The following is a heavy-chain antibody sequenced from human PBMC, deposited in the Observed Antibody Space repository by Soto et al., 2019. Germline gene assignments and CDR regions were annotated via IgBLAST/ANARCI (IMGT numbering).Heavy chain of an antibody. CDR2: IDPSDSHT. D-gene: IGHD3-22*01. CDR1: GYIFACYF. CDR3: ERQIYDSDTGHNFKYSFDF. Sequence: PGEALNISCKLSGYIFACYFIAFVRQKRGKILWWMGRIDPSDSHTYYIPSFRGHVTISVTKSITTVFLQWSSLRASDTAMYYCERQIYDSDTGHNFKYSFDFWGKGTQVTXYS. J-gene: IGHJ4*02. V-gene: IGHV5-10-1*01.